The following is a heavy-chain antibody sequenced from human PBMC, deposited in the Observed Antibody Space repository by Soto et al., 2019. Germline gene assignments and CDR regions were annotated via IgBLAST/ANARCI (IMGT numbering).Heavy chain of an antibody. CDR3: AISRGDCSGGSCYPDY. CDR2: IYHGGST. V-gene: IGHV4-4*02. J-gene: IGHJ4*02. CDR1: SGSISSRNW. Sequence: QVQLQESGPGLVKPSGTLSLTCAVSSGSISSRNWWSWVRQPPGKGLEWIGEIYHGGSTNYNPSLKRRVTISVDKSNTPFSLKLSSVTAADTDVDYCAISRGDCSGGSCYPDYWGQGTLVTVSS. D-gene: IGHD2-15*01.